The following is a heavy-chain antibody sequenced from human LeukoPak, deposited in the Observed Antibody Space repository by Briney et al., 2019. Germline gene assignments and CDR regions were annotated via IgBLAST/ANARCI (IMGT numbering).Heavy chain of an antibody. Sequence: SETLSLTCTVSGGSISSSSYYWGWIRQPPGKGLEWIGSIYYSGSTYYNPSLKSRVTISVDTSKNQFSLKLSSVTAADTAVYYCARGNYGLGFDYRGQGTLVTVSS. J-gene: IGHJ4*02. CDR3: ARGNYGLGFDY. CDR2: IYYSGST. D-gene: IGHD1-7*01. V-gene: IGHV4-39*01. CDR1: GGSISSSSYY.